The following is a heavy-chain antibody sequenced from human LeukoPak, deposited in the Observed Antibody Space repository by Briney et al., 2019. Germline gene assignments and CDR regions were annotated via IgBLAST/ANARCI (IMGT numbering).Heavy chain of an antibody. J-gene: IGHJ4*02. CDR2: ISYDGSNR. Sequence: QSGRSLRLSCAASGFTFSSYGMHWVHQAPGKGLEWVAVISYDGSNRYYADSVKGRFTISRDNSKNTLYLQMNSLRAEDTAVYYCAKDLVSYDSSGYPFDYWGQGTLVTVSS. V-gene: IGHV3-30*18. D-gene: IGHD3-22*01. CDR1: GFTFSSYG. CDR3: AKDLVSYDSSGYPFDY.